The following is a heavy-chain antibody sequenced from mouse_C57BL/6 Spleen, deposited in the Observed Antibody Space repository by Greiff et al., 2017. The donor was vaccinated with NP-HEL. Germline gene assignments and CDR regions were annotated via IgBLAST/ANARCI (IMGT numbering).Heavy chain of an antibody. Sequence: VQLQQSGPGLVQPSQSLSITCTVSGFSLTSYGVHWVRQSPGKGLEWLGVIWRGGSTDYNVAFMSRLSITKDNSKSQVFFKMNSLQADDTAIYYCATSTMVTTNAMDDWGQGTSVTVSS. CDR3: ATSTMVTTNAMDD. J-gene: IGHJ4*01. CDR2: IWRGGST. D-gene: IGHD2-2*01. CDR1: GFSLTSYG. V-gene: IGHV2-5*01.